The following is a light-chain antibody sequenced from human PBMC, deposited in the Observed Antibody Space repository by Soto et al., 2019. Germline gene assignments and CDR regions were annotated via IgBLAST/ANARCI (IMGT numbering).Light chain of an antibody. J-gene: IGLJ3*02. CDR2: EVT. CDR3: SSYTSSSALGV. V-gene: IGLV2-14*01. Sequence: QSVLTQPASVSGSPGQSITISCTGTSSVIGIFNYVSWYQQHPGKAPKLIIYEVTNRPSGVSDRFSGSKSGSTASLNISGLQAHDEADYYCSSYTSSSALGVFGGGTKLTVL. CDR1: SSVIGIFNY.